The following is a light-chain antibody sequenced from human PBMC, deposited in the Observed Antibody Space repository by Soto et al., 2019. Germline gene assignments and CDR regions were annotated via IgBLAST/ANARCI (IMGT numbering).Light chain of an antibody. CDR3: QQDERTQHT. CDR1: QSVLYSSNNKNY. Sequence: DIVMTQSPDSLAVSLGERATINCKSSQSVLYSSNNKNYLAWYQQKPGQPPKLLIYWASTRESGVTARCSGRGTGTDFTHTISSPQAEEVADYYCQQDERTQHTFGQGTKLEIK. V-gene: IGKV4-1*01. J-gene: IGKJ2*01. CDR2: WAS.